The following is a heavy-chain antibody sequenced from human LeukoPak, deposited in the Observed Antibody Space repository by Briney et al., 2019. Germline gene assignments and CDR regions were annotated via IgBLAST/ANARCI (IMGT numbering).Heavy chain of an antibody. D-gene: IGHD2/OR15-2a*01. CDR2: INPKSGGT. CDR1: GGTFSSYA. V-gene: IGHV1-2*02. CDR3: ARPLGSLKEYWWFDP. Sequence: ASVKVSCKASGGTFSSYAISWLRQAPGQGLEWMGWINPKSGGTNYAQNFQGRVTMTRDTSNTTVYMELTRLRSDDTAVYYCARPLGSLKEYWWFDPWGQGTLVTVSS. J-gene: IGHJ5*02.